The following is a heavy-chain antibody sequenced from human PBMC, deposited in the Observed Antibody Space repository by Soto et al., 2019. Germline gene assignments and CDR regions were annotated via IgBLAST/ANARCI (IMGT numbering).Heavy chain of an antibody. CDR1: GGSISSSNW. Sequence: PSETLSLTCAVSGGSISSSNWWSWVRQPPGKGLEWIGEIYHSGSTNYNPSLKSRVTISVDKSKNQFSLKLSSLTAADTAVYYCVRHRGTYYGLNSGGWFAPWGQGTLVTVSS. D-gene: IGHD4-17*01. V-gene: IGHV4-4*02. CDR3: VRHRGTYYGLNSGGWFAP. CDR2: IYHSGST. J-gene: IGHJ5*02.